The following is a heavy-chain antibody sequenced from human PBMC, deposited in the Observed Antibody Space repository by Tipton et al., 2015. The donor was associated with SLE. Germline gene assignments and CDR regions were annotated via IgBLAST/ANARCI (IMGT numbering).Heavy chain of an antibody. J-gene: IGHJ3*02. CDR2: ISSSGSTI. V-gene: IGHV3-11*01. CDR3: ATPARLVDAFDI. D-gene: IGHD3-9*01. CDR1: GFTFSDYY. Sequence: SLRLSCAASGFTFSDYYMSWIRQAPGKGLEWVSYISSSGSTIYYADSVQGRFTISRDNAKNSLYLQMNSLRAEDTAVYYCATPARLVDAFDIWGQGTMVTVSS.